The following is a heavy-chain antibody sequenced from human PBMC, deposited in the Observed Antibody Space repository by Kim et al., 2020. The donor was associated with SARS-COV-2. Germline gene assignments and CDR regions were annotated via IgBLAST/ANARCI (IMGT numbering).Heavy chain of an antibody. V-gene: IGHV3-30-3*01. J-gene: IGHJ6*02. CDR2: ISYDGSNK. D-gene: IGHD1-26*01. CDR1: GFTFSSYA. CDR3: ARGSYSATQNYYYYGMDV. Sequence: GGSLRLSCAASGFTFSSYAMHWVRQAPGKGLEWVAVISYDGSNKYYADSVKGRFTISRDNSKNTLYLQMNSLRAEDTAVYYCARGSYSATQNYYYYGMDVWGQGTTVTVSS.